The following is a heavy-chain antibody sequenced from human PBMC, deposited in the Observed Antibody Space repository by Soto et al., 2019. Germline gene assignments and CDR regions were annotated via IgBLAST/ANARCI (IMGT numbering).Heavy chain of an antibody. J-gene: IGHJ6*02. D-gene: IGHD5-12*01. CDR1: GFTFSSYG. Sequence: GGSLRLSCAASGFTFSSYGMHWVRQAPGKGLEWVAVIWYYGSNKYYADSVQGRFTISRDNSKNTLYLQMNSLRSEDTAVYYCARGGADSAYDFFGMDFWGQGTTVTVSS. CDR2: IWYYGSNK. V-gene: IGHV3-33*01. CDR3: ARGGADSAYDFFGMDF.